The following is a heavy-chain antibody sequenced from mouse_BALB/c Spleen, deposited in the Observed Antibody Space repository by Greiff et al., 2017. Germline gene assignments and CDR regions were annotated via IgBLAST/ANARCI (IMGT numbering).Heavy chain of an antibody. V-gene: IGHV1-39*01. D-gene: IGHD2-4*01. J-gene: IGHJ4*01. Sequence: VQLKESGPELEKPGASVKISCKASGYSFTGYNMNWVKQSNGKSLEWIGNIDPYYGGTSYNQKFKGKATLTVDKSSSTAYMQLKSLTSEDSAVYYCARNYDYDDYYAMDYWGQGTSVTVSS. CDR3: ARNYDYDDYYAMDY. CDR1: GYSFTGYN. CDR2: IDPYYGGT.